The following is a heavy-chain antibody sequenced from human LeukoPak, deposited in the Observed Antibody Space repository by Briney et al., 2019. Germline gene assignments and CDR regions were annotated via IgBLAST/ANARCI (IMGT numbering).Heavy chain of an antibody. V-gene: IGHV3-11*01. D-gene: IGHD3-10*01. J-gene: IGHJ4*02. CDR2: IDGNPDNV. CDR1: RYTFSVYY. Sequence: GGSMRLSRTTSRYTFSVYYMSWFRHAPGEGLEWLSYIDGNPDNVYYADSVRGRFTISRDNAKNSLYLQMNSLRGEDTAVYYCVRAYYRGYSDDFDSWGQGTLVTVSS. CDR3: VRAYYRGYSDDFDS.